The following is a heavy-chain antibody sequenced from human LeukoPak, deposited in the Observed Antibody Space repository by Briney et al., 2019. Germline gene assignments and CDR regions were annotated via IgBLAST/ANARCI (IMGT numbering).Heavy chain of an antibody. CDR2: IYYSGCT. V-gene: IGHV4-39*01. CDR3: ARTEKGDIVVVPAYRNAFDI. CDR1: GGSISSSSYY. Sequence: SETLSLTCTVSGGSISSSSYYWGWIPQPPGKGLEWIVSIYYSGCTYYNPSLKSRVTISVDTSKNQFSLKLSSVTAADTAVYYCARTEKGDIVVVPAYRNAFDIWGQGTMVTVSS. J-gene: IGHJ3*02. D-gene: IGHD2-2*01.